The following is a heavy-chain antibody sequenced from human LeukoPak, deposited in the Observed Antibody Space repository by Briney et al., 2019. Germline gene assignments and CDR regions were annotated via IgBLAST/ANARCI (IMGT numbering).Heavy chain of an antibody. CDR3: ARGSYYGSGSYNYYYYYGMDV. D-gene: IGHD3-10*01. V-gene: IGHV1-8*01. J-gene: IGHJ6*02. CDR1: GYTFTRYE. Sequence: AAVKVSCKASGYTFTRYEINWVRQTTGQGRERRGWMNPNSGNTGYAQKFQGRVTMTRNISISTAYMELSRLRYEDTAVYYCARGSYYGSGSYNYYYYYGMDVWGQGTTVTVSS. CDR2: MNPNSGNT.